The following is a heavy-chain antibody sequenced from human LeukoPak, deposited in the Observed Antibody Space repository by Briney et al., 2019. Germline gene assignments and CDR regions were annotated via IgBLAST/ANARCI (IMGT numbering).Heavy chain of an antibody. D-gene: IGHD3-22*01. Sequence: SETLSLTCAVSGGSISGGGYSRSWIRQPPGKGLEWIGYIYHSGSTYYNPSLKSRVTISVDRSKNQFSLKLSSVTAADTAVYYCATLFHYYDSSGYYYEYFQHWGQGTLVTVSS. V-gene: IGHV4-30-2*01. CDR2: IYHSGST. J-gene: IGHJ1*01. CDR3: ATLFHYYDSSGYYYEYFQH. CDR1: GGSISGGGYS.